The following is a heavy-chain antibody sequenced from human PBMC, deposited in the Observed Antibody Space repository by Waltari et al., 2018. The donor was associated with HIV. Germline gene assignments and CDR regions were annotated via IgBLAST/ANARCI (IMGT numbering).Heavy chain of an antibody. CDR1: GFSFSNHA. V-gene: IGHV3-30*04. CDR2: ISFDGENK. J-gene: IGHJ4*02. Sequence: QVQLVESGGGVVQPGGSLKLSCAASGFSFSNHAIPWVLQAPGKGLEWVALISFDGENKKYPESVKGRFTVSRDNSNNTVYLQMSSLRPGDTAVYYCAREGDCFSNKCSGGLMSYWGQGTLVTVSS. CDR3: AREGDCFSNKCSGGLMSY. D-gene: IGHD2-2*01.